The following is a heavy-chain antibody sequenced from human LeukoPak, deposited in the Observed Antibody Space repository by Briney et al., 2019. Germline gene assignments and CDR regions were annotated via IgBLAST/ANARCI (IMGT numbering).Heavy chain of an antibody. CDR2: ISSSSSTI. D-gene: IGHD3-22*01. J-gene: IGHJ3*02. CDR1: GFTFSSYS. V-gene: IGHV3-48*01. CDR3: ASGALREVVIPPEHDAFGI. Sequence: GGSLRLSCAASGFTFSSYSMNWVRQAPGKGLEWVSYISSSSSTIYYADSVKGRFTISRDNAKNSLYLQMNSLRAEDTAVYYCASGALREVVIPPEHDAFGIWGQGTMVTVSS.